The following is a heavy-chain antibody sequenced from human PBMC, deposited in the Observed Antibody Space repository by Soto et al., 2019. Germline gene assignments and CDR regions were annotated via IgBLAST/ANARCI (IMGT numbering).Heavy chain of an antibody. D-gene: IGHD6-6*01. J-gene: IGHJ6*02. V-gene: IGHV4-34*01. CDR2: INHSGST. CDR3: ARLIGQLVPVWGHGMDV. CDR1: GGSFSGYY. Sequence: PSETLSLTCAVYGGSFSGYYWSWIRQPPGKGLEWIGEINHSGSTNYNPSLKSRVTISVDTSKNQFSLKLSSVTAADTAVYYCARLIGQLVPVWGHGMDVWGQGTTVTV.